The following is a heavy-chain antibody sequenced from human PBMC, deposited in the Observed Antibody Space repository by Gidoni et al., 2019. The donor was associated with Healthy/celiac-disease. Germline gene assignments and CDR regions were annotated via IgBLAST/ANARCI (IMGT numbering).Heavy chain of an antibody. D-gene: IGHD3-22*01. CDR2: ISGSGGST. CDR3: AKEGTDYYDSSGYSYFDY. Sequence: EVQLLESGGGLVQPGGSLRLSCAASGFTFSSYAMSWVRQAPGKGLEWVSAISGSGGSTYYADSVKGRFTISRDNSKNTLYLQMNSLRAEDTAVYYCAKEGTDYYDSSGYSYFDYWGQGTLVTVSS. J-gene: IGHJ4*02. V-gene: IGHV3-23*01. CDR1: GFTFSSYA.